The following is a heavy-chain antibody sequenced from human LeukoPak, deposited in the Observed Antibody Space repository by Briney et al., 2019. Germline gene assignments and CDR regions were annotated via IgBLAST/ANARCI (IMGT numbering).Heavy chain of an antibody. V-gene: IGHV1-46*01. Sequence: ASVKVSFKASGYTFTSYYMHWVRQAPGQGLEWMGIINPSGGSTSYAQKFQGRVTMTRDTSTSTVYMELSSLRSEDTAVYYCGRGTVAAGTDYWGQGTLVTVSS. CDR1: GYTFTSYY. CDR3: GRGTVAAGTDY. J-gene: IGHJ4*02. CDR2: INPSGGST. D-gene: IGHD6-13*01.